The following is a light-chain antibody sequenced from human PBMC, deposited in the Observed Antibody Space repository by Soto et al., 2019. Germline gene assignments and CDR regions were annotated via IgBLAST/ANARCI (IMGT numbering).Light chain of an antibody. V-gene: IGLV1-47*01. CDR1: SSNIGDND. CDR3: AVWDDSLSGPV. CDR2: TND. J-gene: IGLJ2*01. Sequence: QSVLTQPPSASGTPGQRVTISCSGGSSNIGDNDVYWYQQLPGTAPNVLIYTNDQWASGVPDRFSGSKSGTSASLAISGLRSEDEGDYYCAVWDDSLSGPVFGGGTKLTVL.